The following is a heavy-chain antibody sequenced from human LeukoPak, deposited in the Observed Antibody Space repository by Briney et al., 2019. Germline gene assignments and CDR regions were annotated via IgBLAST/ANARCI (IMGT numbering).Heavy chain of an antibody. J-gene: IGHJ4*02. CDR1: GFTFSSFA. V-gene: IGHV3-23*01. D-gene: IGHD6-13*01. CDR2: ISGSGGST. Sequence: GGSLRLSCAASGFTFSSFAMSWVRQAPGKGLEWVSTISGSGGSTNYADSVKGRFTFSRDNSKNTLYLQMNSLRAEDTAVYYCAKDPGIAAAGILLPDYWGQGTLVTVSS. CDR3: AKDPGIAAAGILLPDY.